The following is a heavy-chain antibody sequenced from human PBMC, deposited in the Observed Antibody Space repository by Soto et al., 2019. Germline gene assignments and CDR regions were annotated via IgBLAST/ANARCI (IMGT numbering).Heavy chain of an antibody. CDR1: GYTFTSYY. J-gene: IGHJ6*03. CDR3: ARVRQLVGYFYYYMHV. D-gene: IGHD6-6*01. V-gene: IGHV1-46*01. Sequence: ASVKVSCKASGYTFTSYYMHWVRQAPGQGLEWMGIINPSGGSTSYAQKFQGRVTMTRDTSTSTAYMELRGLRSDDTAVYYCARVRQLVGYFYYYMHVWGKGTTVTVS. CDR2: INPSGGST.